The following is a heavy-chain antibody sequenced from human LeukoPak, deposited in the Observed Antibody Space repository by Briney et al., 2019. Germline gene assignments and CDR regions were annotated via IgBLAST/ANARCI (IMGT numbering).Heavy chain of an antibody. CDR3: AAYYYGSGSYRPLDY. CDR1: GGTFSSYA. Sequence: ASVKVSCKASGGTFSSYAISWVRQAPGQGLEWMGGIIPIFGTANCAQKFQGRVTITTDESTSTAYMELSSLRSEDTAVYYCAAYYYGSGSYRPLDYWGQGTLVTVSS. J-gene: IGHJ4*02. D-gene: IGHD3-10*01. V-gene: IGHV1-69*05. CDR2: IIPIFGTA.